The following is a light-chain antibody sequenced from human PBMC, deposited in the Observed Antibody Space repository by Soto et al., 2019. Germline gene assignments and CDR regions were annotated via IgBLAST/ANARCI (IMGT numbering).Light chain of an antibody. J-gene: IGLJ1*01. CDR1: SSDVGGYNY. V-gene: IGLV2-14*01. Sequence: QSALTQPASVSGSPGQSITISCTGTSSDVGGYNYVSWYQQYPGKAAKLMIYGVTNRPSGVSNRFSGSKTGNTASLIISGLQAEDEDYYYCFSHRGGGSHVFGTGTKLTVL. CDR2: GVT. CDR3: FSHRGGGSHV.